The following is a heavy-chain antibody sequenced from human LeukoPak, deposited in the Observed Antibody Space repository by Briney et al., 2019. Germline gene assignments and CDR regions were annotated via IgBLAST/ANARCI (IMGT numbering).Heavy chain of an antibody. CDR1: GGTFSSYA. D-gene: IGHD3-22*01. CDR2: IIPILGIA. Sequence: SVKVSCKASGGTFSSYAISWVRQAPGQGLEWMGRIIPILGIANYAQKLQGRVTMTTDTSTSTAYMELRSLRSDDTAVYYCARAERYYYDSSGYYYWGQGTLVTVSS. J-gene: IGHJ4*02. V-gene: IGHV1-69*04. CDR3: ARAERYYYDSSGYYY.